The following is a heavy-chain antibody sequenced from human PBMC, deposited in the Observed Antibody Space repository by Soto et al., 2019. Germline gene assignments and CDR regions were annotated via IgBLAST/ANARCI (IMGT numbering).Heavy chain of an antibody. D-gene: IGHD3-22*01. V-gene: IGHV6-1*01. CDR2: TYYRSKWYN. Sequence: SQTLSLTCAISGDSVSSNSAAWNWIRQSPSRGLEWLGRTYYRSKWYNDYAVSVKSRITINPDTSKNQFSLQLNSVTPEDTAVYYCARKGRYDSGGPGHAFDIWGQGTMVTVSS. J-gene: IGHJ3*02. CDR3: ARKGRYDSGGPGHAFDI. CDR1: GDSVSSNSAA.